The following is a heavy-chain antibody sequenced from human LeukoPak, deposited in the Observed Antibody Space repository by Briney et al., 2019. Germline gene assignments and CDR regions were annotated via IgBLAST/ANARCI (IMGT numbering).Heavy chain of an antibody. V-gene: IGHV3-23*01. D-gene: IGHD3-22*01. Sequence: GGSLRLSCDASGFPFSSYAMSWVRQAPGKGLEWVSAISGSGGSTYYADSVKGRFTISRDNSKNTLYLQMNSLRAEDTAVYYCAKVRPTYYYDSSGYPSRYSYFDYWGQGTLVTVSS. J-gene: IGHJ4*02. CDR3: AKVRPTYYYDSSGYPSRYSYFDY. CDR1: GFPFSSYA. CDR2: ISGSGGST.